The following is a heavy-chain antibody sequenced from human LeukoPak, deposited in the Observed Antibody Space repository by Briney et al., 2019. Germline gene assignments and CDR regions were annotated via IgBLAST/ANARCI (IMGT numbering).Heavy chain of an antibody. J-gene: IGHJ4*02. D-gene: IGHD1-26*01. V-gene: IGHV1-69*02. CDR3: ASAFLVGATRLDDY. CDR2: IIPILGIA. CDR1: GGTFSSYT. Sequence: ASVKVSGKASGGTFSSYTISWVRQAPGQGLEWMGRIIPILGIANYAQKFQGRVTITADKSTSTAYMELSSLRSEDTAVYYCASAFLVGATRLDDYWGQGTLVTVSS.